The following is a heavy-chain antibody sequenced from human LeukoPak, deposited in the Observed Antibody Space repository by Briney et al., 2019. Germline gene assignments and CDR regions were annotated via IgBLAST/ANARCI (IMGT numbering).Heavy chain of an antibody. J-gene: IGHJ4*02. CDR1: GFTFSSYA. CDR3: ARDRIEWELPPGLLDY. CDR2: ISYDGSNK. Sequence: AGGSLRLSCAASGFTFSSYAMHWVRQAPGKGLEWVAVISYDGSNKYYADSVKGRFTISRDNSKNTLYLQMNSLRAEDTAVYYCARDRIEWELPPGLLDYWGQGTLVTVSS. V-gene: IGHV3-30-3*01. D-gene: IGHD1-26*01.